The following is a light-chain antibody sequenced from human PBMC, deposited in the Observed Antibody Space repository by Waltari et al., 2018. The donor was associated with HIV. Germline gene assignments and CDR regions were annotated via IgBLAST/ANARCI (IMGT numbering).Light chain of an antibody. CDR2: KDS. V-gene: IGLV3-25*03. CDR1: ALPTHY. J-gene: IGLJ2*01. CDR3: QSVDSSGTYVV. Sequence: SYALTQPPSVSVSPRQTARITCSGDALPTHYGYRYQQKPGQAPVLVIYKDSERPSGIPERLSGSSSGTTVTLTISGVQSEDEADYYCQSVDSSGTYVVFGGGTKLTVL.